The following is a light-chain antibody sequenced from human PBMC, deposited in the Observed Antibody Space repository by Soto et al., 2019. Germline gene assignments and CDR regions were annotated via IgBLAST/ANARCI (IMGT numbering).Light chain of an antibody. CDR1: QSVSSSY. J-gene: IGKJ1*01. Sequence: EIVLTQSPGTLSLSPGERVTLSCRASQSVSSSYLAWYQQKPGQAPRLLIYGASSRATGIPDRFSGSESGTDFTLTISRLEPEDFAVYYLQQYGISPPLTFGQGTKVEIK. CDR2: GAS. CDR3: QQYGISPPLT. V-gene: IGKV3-20*01.